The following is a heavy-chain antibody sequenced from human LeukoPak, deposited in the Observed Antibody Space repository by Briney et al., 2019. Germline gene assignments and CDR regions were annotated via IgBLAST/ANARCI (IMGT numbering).Heavy chain of an antibody. J-gene: IGHJ4*02. CDR2: ISGSGTST. D-gene: IGHD3-22*01. V-gene: IGHV3-23*01. Sequence: GGSLRLSCAASGFTFSNYAMSWVRQAPGKGLEWVSGISGSGTSTYYADSVKGRFTISRDNSKNTLYLQMNSLRAEDTAVYYCASRNHYDSSGYYYYYFDYWDQGILVTVSS. CDR1: GFTFSNYA. CDR3: ASRNHYDSSGYYYYYFDY.